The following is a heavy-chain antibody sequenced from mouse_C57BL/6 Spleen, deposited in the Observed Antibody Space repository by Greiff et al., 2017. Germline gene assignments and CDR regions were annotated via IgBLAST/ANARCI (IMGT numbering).Heavy chain of an antibody. Sequence: DVTLVESGGGLVQSGRSLRLSCATSGFPFSDFYMAWVRQAPGKGLEWIAASRNKANDYTTEYSESVKGRFIVSRDTSQSILYLQMNALRAEDTAIYYCARDAEIGYFDVWGTGTTVTVSS. V-gene: IGHV7-1*01. CDR3: ARDAEIGYFDV. CDR2: SRNKANDYTT. D-gene: IGHD5-1-1*01. J-gene: IGHJ1*03. CDR1: GFPFSDFY.